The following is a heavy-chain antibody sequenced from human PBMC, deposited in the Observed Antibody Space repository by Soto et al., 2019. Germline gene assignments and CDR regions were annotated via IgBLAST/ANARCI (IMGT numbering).Heavy chain of an antibody. V-gene: IGHV1-18*01. CDR2: ISTYNGDT. Sequence: QVQLVQSGAEVNKPGASVKVSCKAYGYTFTRSGISWVRQAPGQGLEWMGWISTYNGDTNYAQTFQGRVTMTTDSSTSTVYMELRSLRADDTAVYYCAREGVAPYYYYGMDVWGQGTPVTVSS. D-gene: IGHD5-12*01. CDR1: GYTFTRSG. J-gene: IGHJ6*02. CDR3: AREGVAPYYYYGMDV.